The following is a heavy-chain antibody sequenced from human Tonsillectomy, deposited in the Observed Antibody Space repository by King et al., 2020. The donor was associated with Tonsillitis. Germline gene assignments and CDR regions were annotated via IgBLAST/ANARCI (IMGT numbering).Heavy chain of an antibody. CDR1: GFTVSSNY. D-gene: IGHD7-27*01. CDR2: IYSGGNT. CDR3: ARDQEGTSPWGNSYYYGLDV. Sequence: VQLVESGGGLVQPGGSLRITCAASGFTVSSNYTNWVRQAPGRGLEWVSIIYSGGNTYYADSVKGRFTISRDISKNTVYLQMSSLRVEDTAVYYCARDQEGTSPWGNSYYYGLDVWGQGTTVTVSS. V-gene: IGHV3-66*01. J-gene: IGHJ6*02.